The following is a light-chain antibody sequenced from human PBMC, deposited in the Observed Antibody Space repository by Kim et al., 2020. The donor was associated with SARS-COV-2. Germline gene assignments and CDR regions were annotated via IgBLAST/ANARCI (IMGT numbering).Light chain of an antibody. CDR3: AGWDDSLNGPV. CDR1: SSNIGSYT. Sequence: GQRVTISCSGGSSNIGSYTVNWYRQLPGKAPQLLIYSNTLRPSGVADRFSGSKSGTSASLAISGLQAEDEADYYCAGWDDSLNGPVFGGGTKLAVL. V-gene: IGLV1-44*01. CDR2: SNT. J-gene: IGLJ3*02.